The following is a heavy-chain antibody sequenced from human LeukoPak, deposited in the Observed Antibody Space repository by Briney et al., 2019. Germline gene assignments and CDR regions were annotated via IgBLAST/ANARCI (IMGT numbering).Heavy chain of an antibody. D-gene: IGHD6-13*01. CDR1: GFTFSSYG. Sequence: GGSLRLSCAASGFTFSSYGMHWVRQAPGKGLEWVAVISYDGSNEYYADSVKGRFTISRDNSKNTLYLQMNSLRAEDTAVYYCARANYLGSCFDYWGQGTLVTVSS. CDR2: ISYDGSNE. J-gene: IGHJ4*02. V-gene: IGHV3-30*03. CDR3: ARANYLGSCFDY.